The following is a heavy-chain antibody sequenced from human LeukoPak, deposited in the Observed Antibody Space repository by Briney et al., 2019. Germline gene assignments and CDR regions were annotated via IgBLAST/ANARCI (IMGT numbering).Heavy chain of an antibody. CDR1: GFTVSNY. Sequence: GGSLRLSCAASGFTVSNYMAWVRQAPGKGLEWVSVIYSGGSTSYTDSVKGRFTISRDKSKNTLYLQMNSLRAEDTAVYYCASDYNFDYWGQGTLVTVSS. D-gene: IGHD2-2*02. J-gene: IGHJ4*02. CDR3: ASDYNFDY. V-gene: IGHV3-66*01. CDR2: IYSGGST.